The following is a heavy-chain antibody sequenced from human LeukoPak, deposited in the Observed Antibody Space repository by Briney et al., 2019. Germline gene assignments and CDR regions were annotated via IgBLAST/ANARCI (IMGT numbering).Heavy chain of an antibody. V-gene: IGHV3-43*02. CDR3: AKDSLGPVVVAATPLDY. D-gene: IGHD2-15*01. CDR1: GFTFDDYA. CDR2: ISGDGGST. J-gene: IGHJ4*02. Sequence: PGGSLRLSXAASGFTFDDYAMHWVRQAPGKGLEWVSLISGDGGSTYYADSVKGRFTISRDNSKNSLYLQMNSLRTEDTALYYCAKDSLGPVVVAATPLDYWGQGTLVTVSS.